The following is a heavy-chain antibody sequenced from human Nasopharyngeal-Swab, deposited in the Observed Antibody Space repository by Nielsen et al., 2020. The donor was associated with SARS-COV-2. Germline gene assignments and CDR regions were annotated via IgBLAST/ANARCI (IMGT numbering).Heavy chain of an antibody. CDR3: ARGDYYYGMDV. V-gene: IGHV4-59*01. J-gene: IGHJ6*02. CDR1: GGSFSGYY. CDR2: IYYSGST. Sequence: SETLSLTCAVYGGSFSGYYWSWIRQPPGKGLEWIGYIYYSGSTNYNPSLKSRVTISVDTSKNQFSLKLSSVTAADTAVYYCARGDYYYGMDVWGQGTTVTVSS.